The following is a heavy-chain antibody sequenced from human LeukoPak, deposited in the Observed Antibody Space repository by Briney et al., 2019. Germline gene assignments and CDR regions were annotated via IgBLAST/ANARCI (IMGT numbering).Heavy chain of an antibody. CDR2: IYYSGST. CDR1: GGSISNYY. V-gene: IGHV4-59*01. J-gene: IGHJ4*02. Sequence: SQTLSLTRTVSGGSISNYYWSWIRQPPGKGLEWIGYIYYSGSTNYNPSLKSRVTISIDASKNQFSLQLSSVTAADTAVYYCARVDSGYSSSWYPYYFDYWGPGTLVTVSS. D-gene: IGHD6-13*01. CDR3: ARVDSGYSSSWYPYYFDY.